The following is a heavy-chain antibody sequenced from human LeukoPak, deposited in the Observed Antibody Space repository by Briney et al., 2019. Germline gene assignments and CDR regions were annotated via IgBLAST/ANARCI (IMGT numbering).Heavy chain of an antibody. J-gene: IGHJ4*02. CDR3: ARDRGIAAAGTEDY. Sequence: SETLSLTCTVSGGSISSYYWSWIRQPAGKGLEWIGRIYASGSTNYNPSLKSRVTISVDTSKNQFSLKLSSVTAADTAVYYCARDRGIAAAGTEDYWGQGTLVTVSS. CDR1: GGSISSYY. D-gene: IGHD6-13*01. V-gene: IGHV4-4*07. CDR2: IYASGST.